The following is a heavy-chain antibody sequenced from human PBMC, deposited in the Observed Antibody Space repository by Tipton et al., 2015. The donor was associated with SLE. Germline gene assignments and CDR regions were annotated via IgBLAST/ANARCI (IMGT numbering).Heavy chain of an antibody. D-gene: IGHD1-1*01. V-gene: IGHV5-51*03. Sequence: QLVQSGAEMKKPGESLKISCKTSGYSFNSYWVGWVRQMPGKGLEWMGIVYPADSDTGYSPSFQGQVTVSADSSLRTAYLQWNSLKASDSAMYYRAVSSGTQGGDFWGQGTLVTVSS. CDR3: AVSSGTQGGDF. J-gene: IGHJ4*02. CDR1: GYSFNSYW. CDR2: VYPADSDT.